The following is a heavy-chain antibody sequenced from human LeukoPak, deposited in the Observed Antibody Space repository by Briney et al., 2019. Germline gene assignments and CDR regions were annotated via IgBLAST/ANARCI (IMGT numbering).Heavy chain of an antibody. CDR1: GYTFSHNH. CDR3: ARELGRNAFDV. V-gene: IGHV1-2*02. CDR2: ISPDNGGT. J-gene: IGHJ3*01. Sequence: GASVKVSCKASGYTFSHNHMYWIRQAPGQGLECMGWISPDNGGTNYAQKFQGRITMTGDTSISTGYMELSSLTSDDTAIYFCARELGRNAFDVWGQGTLVTVS. D-gene: IGHD3-10*01.